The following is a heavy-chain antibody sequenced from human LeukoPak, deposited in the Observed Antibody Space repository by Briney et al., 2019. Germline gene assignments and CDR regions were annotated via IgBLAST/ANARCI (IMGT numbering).Heavy chain of an antibody. CDR1: GFTFGDYV. J-gene: IGHJ3*02. CDR3: TRRYNYDSSGYYYVRDAFDI. Sequence: PGGSLRLSCTASGFTFGDYVMSWVRQAPGKGLEWVGFIRSKAYGGTTKNAASVKGRFTISRDDSRSIAYLQMNSLKTEDTAVYYCTRRYNYDSSGYYYVRDAFDIWGQRTMVTVSS. CDR2: IRSKAYGGTT. D-gene: IGHD3-22*01. V-gene: IGHV3-49*04.